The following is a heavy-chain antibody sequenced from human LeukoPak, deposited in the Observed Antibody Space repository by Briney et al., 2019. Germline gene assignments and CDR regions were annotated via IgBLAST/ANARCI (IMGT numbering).Heavy chain of an antibody. CDR3: ARDRCSGNRCWRYFDN. Sequence: QAGGSLRLSCAASGFTFSSYAMHWVRQAPGKGLQYVSAISGNGDSTFYANSVKGRFTISRGNSKNTLYLQMDSLKPEDMAVYYCARDRCSGNRCWRYFDNWGQGTLVTVSS. D-gene: IGHD2-15*01. J-gene: IGHJ4*02. CDR1: GFTFSSYA. V-gene: IGHV3-64*01. CDR2: ISGNGDST.